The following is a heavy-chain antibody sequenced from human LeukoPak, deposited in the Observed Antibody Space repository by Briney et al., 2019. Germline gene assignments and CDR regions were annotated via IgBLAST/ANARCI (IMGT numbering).Heavy chain of an antibody. J-gene: IGHJ4*02. V-gene: IGHV4-59*08. D-gene: IGHD3-3*01. CDR2: FYYSGST. Sequence: SETLSLTCTVSGGSISSYYWSWIRQPPGKGLEWIGYFYYSGSTNYNPSLKSRVTISVDTSKNQFSLKLSSVSAADTAVYYCAGTTYYDFWSGYYTNSRFDYWGQGTLVTVSS. CDR3: AGTTYYDFWSGYYTNSRFDY. CDR1: GGSISSYY.